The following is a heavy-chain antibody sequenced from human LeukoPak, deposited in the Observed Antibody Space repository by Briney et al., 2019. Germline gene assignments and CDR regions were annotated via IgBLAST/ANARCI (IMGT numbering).Heavy chain of an antibody. CDR3: ARSLAAINSFDY. CDR1: GGTFSSYA. V-gene: IGHV1-69*04. D-gene: IGHD2/OR15-2a*01. J-gene: IGHJ4*02. Sequence: SVKVSCKASGGTFSSYAISWVRQAPGQGLEWMGRIIPILGIENYAQKFQGRVTITTDESTSTAYMELSSLRSEDTAVYYCARSLAAINSFDYWGQGTLVTVSS. CDR2: IIPILGIE.